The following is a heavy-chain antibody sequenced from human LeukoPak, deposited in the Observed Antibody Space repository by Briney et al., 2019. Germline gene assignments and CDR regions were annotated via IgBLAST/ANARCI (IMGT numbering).Heavy chain of an antibody. V-gene: IGHV4-39*01. CDR3: ARFSGYIYGYDY. CDR1: GGSISSSSSY. D-gene: IGHD5-18*01. CDR2: TYNSWRN. J-gene: IGHJ4*02. Sequence: SETLSLTCTVSGGSISSSSSYWGWIRQPPGKGLEWIGTTYNSWRNYYNPSLKSRVTISGDTSKNQFSLKVTSVTAADAAVYYCARFSGYIYGYDYWGQGTLVTVSS.